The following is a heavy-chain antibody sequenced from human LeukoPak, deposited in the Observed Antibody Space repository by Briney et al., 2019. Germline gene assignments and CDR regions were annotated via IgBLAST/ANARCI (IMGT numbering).Heavy chain of an antibody. CDR1: GFTFSSYA. J-gene: IGHJ4*02. V-gene: IGHV3-30-3*01. Sequence: GGSLRLSCAASGFTFSSYAMHWVRQAPGEGLEWVAVISYDGSNKYYADSVKGRFTISRDNSKNTLYLQMNSLRAEDTAVYYCARDGDYGDYRFDYWGQGTLVTVSS. D-gene: IGHD4-17*01. CDR3: ARDGDYGDYRFDY. CDR2: ISYDGSNK.